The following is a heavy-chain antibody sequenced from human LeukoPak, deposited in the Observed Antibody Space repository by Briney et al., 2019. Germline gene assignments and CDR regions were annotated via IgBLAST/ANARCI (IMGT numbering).Heavy chain of an antibody. V-gene: IGHV3-21*01. D-gene: IGHD5-18*01. CDR2: ISSSTSYI. CDR3: ARDGIQLWLTPLGAFDI. CDR1: GFTFSSYS. J-gene: IGHJ3*02. Sequence: PGGSPRLSCAASGFTFSSYSMNWVRQAPGKGLEWVSSISSSTSYIYYADSVKARFTISRDNAKNSLYLQMNSLRAEDTAVYYCARDGIQLWLTPLGAFDIWGQGTMVTVSS.